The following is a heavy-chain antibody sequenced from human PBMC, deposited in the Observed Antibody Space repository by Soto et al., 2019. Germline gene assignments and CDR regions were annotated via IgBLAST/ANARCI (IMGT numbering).Heavy chain of an antibody. CDR1: DGSISSSNW. Sequence: SLTCAVSDGSISSSNWWSWVRQPPGKGLEWIGEIYHSGSTNYNPSLKSRVTISVDKSKNQFSLKLSSVTAADTAVYYCARADSSSWFWSWFDPWGQGTLVTVSS. CDR2: IYHSGST. D-gene: IGHD6-13*01. V-gene: IGHV4-4*02. J-gene: IGHJ5*02. CDR3: ARADSSSWFWSWFDP.